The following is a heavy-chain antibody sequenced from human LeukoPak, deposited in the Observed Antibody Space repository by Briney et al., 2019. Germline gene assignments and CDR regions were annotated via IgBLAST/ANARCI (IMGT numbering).Heavy chain of an antibody. D-gene: IGHD7-27*01. CDR2: ISGNGGST. CDR1: GFTFDDYA. Sequence: GGSLRLSCAASGFTFDDYAMHWVRQAPGKGLEWVSLISGNGGSTYYADSVKGRFTISRDNSKNSLYLQMNSLGTEDTALYYCAKQRLGMASFAFDIWGQGTMVTVSS. J-gene: IGHJ3*02. CDR3: AKQRLGMASFAFDI. V-gene: IGHV3-43*02.